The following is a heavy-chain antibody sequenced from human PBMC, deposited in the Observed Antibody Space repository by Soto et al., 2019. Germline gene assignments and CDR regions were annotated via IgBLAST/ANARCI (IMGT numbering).Heavy chain of an antibody. CDR3: AKGGYGDYVARYYFDY. Sequence: PGGSLRLSCAASGFTFSSYAMSWVRQAPGKGLEWVSAISGSGGSTYYADSVKGRFTISRDNSKNTLYLQMNSLRAEDTAVYYCAKGGYGDYVARYYFDYWGQGTLVTVSS. D-gene: IGHD4-17*01. CDR2: ISGSGGST. CDR1: GFTFSSYA. J-gene: IGHJ4*02. V-gene: IGHV3-23*01.